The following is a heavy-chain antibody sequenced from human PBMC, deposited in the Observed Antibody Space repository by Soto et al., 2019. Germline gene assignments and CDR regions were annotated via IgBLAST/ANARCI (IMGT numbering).Heavy chain of an antibody. Sequence: SGATLVNATQTLTLTCTFSGFSLSTSGVGVGWIRQPPGKALEWLALIYWNDDKRYSPSLKSRLTITKDTSKNQVVLTMTNMDPVDTLTYYWAHQDYEDVRGSYRPFDYWGQ. J-gene: IGHJ4*02. CDR2: IYWNDDK. D-gene: IGHD3-16*02. CDR3: AHQDYEDVRGSYRPFDY. V-gene: IGHV2-5*01. CDR1: GFSLSTSGVG.